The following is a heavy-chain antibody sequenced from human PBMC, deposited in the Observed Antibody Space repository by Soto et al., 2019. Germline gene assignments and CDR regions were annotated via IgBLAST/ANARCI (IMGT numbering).Heavy chain of an antibody. CDR2: INSDGRST. Sequence: GGSLRLSCAASGFTFSSYWMHWVRQAPGKGLVWVSRINSDGRSTSYADSVKGRFTICRDNAKNTPYLQMNSLRAEDTAEYYCARDKGFTYYYDTSSYDAFDIWGQGTMVPVSS. CDR3: ARDKGFTYYYDTSSYDAFDI. D-gene: IGHD3-22*01. CDR1: GFTFSSYW. V-gene: IGHV3-74*01. J-gene: IGHJ3*02.